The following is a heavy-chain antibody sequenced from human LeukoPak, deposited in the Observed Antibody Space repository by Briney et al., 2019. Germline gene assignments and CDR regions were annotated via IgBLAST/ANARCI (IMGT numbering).Heavy chain of an antibody. Sequence: GGSLRLSCAASGFTFNDYYMSWIRQAPGKGLEWLSYINIGGTNRHYEDSVKGRFTISRDNAKKSLYLEMNNLRAEDTAVYYCATDGAGFDTWGQGVLVTVSS. J-gene: IGHJ5*02. CDR2: INIGGTNR. V-gene: IGHV3-11*01. CDR3: ATDGAGFDT. CDR1: GFTFNDYY.